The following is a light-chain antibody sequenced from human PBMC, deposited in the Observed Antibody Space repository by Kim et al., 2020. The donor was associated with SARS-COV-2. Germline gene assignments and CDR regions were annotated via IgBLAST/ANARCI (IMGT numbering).Light chain of an antibody. CDR1: QSASSSY. CDR2: GAS. CDR3: QQYVRSVVT. Sequence: EFVLTQSPGTLSLSPGETATLTCRASQSASSSYLVWYQQKPGQAPRLLIYGASTRATGIPDRFTGSGSGTDFTLTISRLEPEDFAVYYCQQYVRSVVTFGQGTKLEI. V-gene: IGKV3-20*01. J-gene: IGKJ2*01.